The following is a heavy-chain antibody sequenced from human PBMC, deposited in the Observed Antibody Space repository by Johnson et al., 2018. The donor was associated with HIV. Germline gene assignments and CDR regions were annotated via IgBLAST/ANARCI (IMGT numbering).Heavy chain of an antibody. V-gene: IGHV3-66*01. CDR2: IYSGGST. J-gene: IGHJ3*01. D-gene: IGHD5-18*01. Sequence: VQLVESGGGLVQPGGSLRLSCAASGLTVSSNYMSWVRQAPGNGLEWVSVIYSGGSTYYADSVKGRFTISRDDSKNTLYLQMNSLRAEDTAVYYCARGYSYGFILSWGQGTMVSVSS. CDR1: GLTVSSNY. CDR3: ARGYSYGFILS.